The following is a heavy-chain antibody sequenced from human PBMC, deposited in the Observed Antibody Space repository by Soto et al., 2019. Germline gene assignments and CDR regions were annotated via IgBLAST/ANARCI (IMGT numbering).Heavy chain of an antibody. D-gene: IGHD3-9*01. Sequence: EVQLLQSGGGLVQPGGSLRLSCEVSGFTFENYAMNWVRRAPGKGLEWVSSISNMGGQTYYADSVKGRFTISRDMSKKTVHLRMNNLRADDTGVYFCAKEMWGWGYDMFGVDISFDHWGQGTPVTVSS. V-gene: IGHV3-23*01. CDR3: AKEMWGWGYDMFGVDISFDH. CDR2: ISNMGGQT. J-gene: IGHJ4*02. CDR1: GFTFENYA.